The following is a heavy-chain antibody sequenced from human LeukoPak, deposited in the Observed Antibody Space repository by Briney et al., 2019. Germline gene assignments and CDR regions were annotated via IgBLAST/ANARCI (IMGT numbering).Heavy chain of an antibody. CDR2: IYPGDSDT. J-gene: IGHJ6*03. V-gene: IGHV5-51*01. Sequence: GESLKISCKGSGYSFTSYWIGWVRQMPGKGLEWMGIIYPGDSDTRYSPSFQGQVTISADKSISTAYLQWSSLKASDTAMYYCARHGSGSYKFVGFRRGYYYYYMDVWGKGTTVTVSS. CDR1: GYSFTSYW. CDR3: ARHGSGSYKFVGFRRGYYYYYMDV. D-gene: IGHD3-10*01.